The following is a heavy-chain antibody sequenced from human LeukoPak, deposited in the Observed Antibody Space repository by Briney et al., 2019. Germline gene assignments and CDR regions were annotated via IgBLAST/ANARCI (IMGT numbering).Heavy chain of an antibody. CDR3: ARGAIINYLRLGELSLYYWFDP. Sequence: ASVEVSCKASGYTFTSYYMHWVRQAPGQGLEWMGIINPSGGSTSYAQKFQGRVTMTRDTSTSTVYMELSSLRSEDTAVYYCARGAIINYLRLGELSLYYWFDPWGQGTLVTVSS. V-gene: IGHV1-46*01. J-gene: IGHJ5*02. CDR2: INPSGGST. D-gene: IGHD3-16*02. CDR1: GYTFTSYY.